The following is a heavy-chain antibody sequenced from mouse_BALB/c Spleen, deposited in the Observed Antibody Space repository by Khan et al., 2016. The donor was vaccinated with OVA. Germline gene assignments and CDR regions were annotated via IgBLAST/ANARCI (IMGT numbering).Heavy chain of an antibody. Sequence: DLVKPGASVKLSCKASGYTFTSYWINWIKQRPGQGLEWIGRVSPGSGSTYYNEIFKGKATVTVDKSSSTAYIQLNSLSSEDSAVYFCTRSSYYGNSLYAMDYWDQGTSVTVSS. V-gene: IGHV1S41*01. J-gene: IGHJ4*01. CDR1: GYTFTSYW. D-gene: IGHD1-1*01. CDR3: TRSSYYGNSLYAMDY. CDR2: VSPGSGST.